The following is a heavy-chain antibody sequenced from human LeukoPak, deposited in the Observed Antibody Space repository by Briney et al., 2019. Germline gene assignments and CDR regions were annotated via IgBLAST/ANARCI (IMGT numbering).Heavy chain of an antibody. Sequence: SETLSPTCTVSGGSISSGDYYWSWIRQPPGKGLEWIGYIYYSGSTYYNPSLKSRVTISVDTSKNQFSLKLSSVTAADTAVYYCARDRLIAVAGTGGGYFDYWGQGTLVTVSS. CDR2: IYYSGST. CDR1: GGSISSGDYY. J-gene: IGHJ4*02. V-gene: IGHV4-30-4*01. D-gene: IGHD6-19*01. CDR3: ARDRLIAVAGTGGGYFDY.